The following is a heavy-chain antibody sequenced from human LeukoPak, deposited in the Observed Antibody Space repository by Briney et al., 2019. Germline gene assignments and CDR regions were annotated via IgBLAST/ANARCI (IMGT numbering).Heavy chain of an antibody. CDR1: GFTFSSYS. D-gene: IGHD6-13*01. CDR2: ISSSSSTI. Sequence: PGGSLRLSCAASGFTFSSYSMNWVRQAPGKGLEWVSYISSSSSTIYYADSVKGRFTISRDNAKNSLYLQMNSLRAEDTAVYYCARDQVAAAGTPLDVWGQGTLVTVSS. J-gene: IGHJ4*02. CDR3: ARDQVAAAGTPLDV. V-gene: IGHV3-48*04.